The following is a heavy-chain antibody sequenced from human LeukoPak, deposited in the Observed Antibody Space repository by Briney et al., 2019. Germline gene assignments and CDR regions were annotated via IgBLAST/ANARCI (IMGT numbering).Heavy chain of an antibody. D-gene: IGHD3-10*01. CDR1: GSSISNYY. Sequence: SETLSLTCIVSGSSISNYYWSWIRQPAGKGLEWIGRIYSSGSTNYNPSLKSRVTISVDTSKNQFSLKLSSVTAADTAVYYCARESTMARGAQDYWGQGTLVTVSS. CDR3: ARESTMARGAQDY. CDR2: IYSSGST. J-gene: IGHJ4*02. V-gene: IGHV4-4*07.